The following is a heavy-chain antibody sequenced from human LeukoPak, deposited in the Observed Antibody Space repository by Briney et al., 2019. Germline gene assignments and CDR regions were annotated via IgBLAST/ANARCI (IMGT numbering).Heavy chain of an antibody. CDR1: GFTFSSYS. Sequence: GGSLRLSCAASGFTFSSYSMNWVRQAPGKGLEWVSSISSSSSYIYYADSVKGRFTISRDNAKNSLYLQMNSLRAEDTAVYYCARAALLYGAYGFDYWGQGTLVTVSS. D-gene: IGHD2-8*01. CDR3: ARAALLYGAYGFDY. V-gene: IGHV3-21*01. CDR2: ISSSSSYI. J-gene: IGHJ4*02.